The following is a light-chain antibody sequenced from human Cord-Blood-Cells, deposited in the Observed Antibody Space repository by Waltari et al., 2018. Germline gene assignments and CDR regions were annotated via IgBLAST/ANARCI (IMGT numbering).Light chain of an antibody. CDR1: QSVSSN. J-gene: IGKJ2*01. Sequence: ILMMQSPATLSVSPGERATLSCSSSQSVSSNITCYQQKPGQAPRPLIYGASTRTTGIPATFSGSGSGTEFTFTISILHSEDFEFYSCQQYNNWTPLYTFGQGTKLEIK. CDR2: GAS. V-gene: IGKV3-15*01. CDR3: QQYNNWTPLYT.